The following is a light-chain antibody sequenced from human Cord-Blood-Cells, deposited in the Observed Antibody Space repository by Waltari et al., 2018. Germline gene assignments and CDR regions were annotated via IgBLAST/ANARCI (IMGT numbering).Light chain of an antibody. CDR1: QDISNY. Sequence: DIQMTQSPVSLSASVGGRFTITCQASQDISNYLNWYQQQPGKAPKLLIYDASYLETAVPSRFRGTCPGTHFTFPISCLQPEDIATYYCELYDNSPLTFGPRTKVDIK. CDR2: DAS. CDR3: ELYDNSPLT. V-gene: IGKV1-33*01. J-gene: IGKJ3*01.